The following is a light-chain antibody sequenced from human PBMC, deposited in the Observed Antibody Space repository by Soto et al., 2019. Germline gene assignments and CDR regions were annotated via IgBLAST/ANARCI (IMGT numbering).Light chain of an antibody. CDR2: GAS. CDR3: QHYNNSPYT. V-gene: IGKV3-15*01. CDR1: QSVSSN. Sequence: EIVMTQSPATLSVSPGERATLSCRASQSVSSNLAWYQQKPGQAPRLLIYGASTRATGIPARFSASGSGTEFTLTISSLQSEDFAVFYCQHYNNSPYTFGQGTKLEIK. J-gene: IGKJ2*01.